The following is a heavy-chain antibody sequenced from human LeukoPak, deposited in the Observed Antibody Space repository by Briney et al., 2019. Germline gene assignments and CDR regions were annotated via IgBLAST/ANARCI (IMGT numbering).Heavy chain of an antibody. CDR3: TTDRLRLGGYYYEVFDY. D-gene: IGHD3-22*01. Sequence: GGSLRLSCAASGFTFSNAWMSWVRQAPGKGLEWVGRIKSKTDGGTTDYAAPVKGRFTISRDDSKNTLYLRMNSLKTEDTAVYYCTTDRLRLGGYYYEVFDYWGQGTLVTVSS. V-gene: IGHV3-15*01. CDR2: IKSKTDGGTT. J-gene: IGHJ4*02. CDR1: GFTFSNAW.